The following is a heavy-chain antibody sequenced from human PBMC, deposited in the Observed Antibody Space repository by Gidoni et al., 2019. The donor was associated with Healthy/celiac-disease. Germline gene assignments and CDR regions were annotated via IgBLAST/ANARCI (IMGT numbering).Heavy chain of an antibody. Sequence: QVQLQQWGAGLLKPSETLSLTCAVYGGSFSGYSWSWIRQPPGKGLEWIGEINHSGSTNYNPSLKSRVTISVDTSKNQFSLKLISVTAADTAVYYCARTHILTGYYAPRYYYGMDVWGQGTTVTVSS. D-gene: IGHD3-9*01. CDR2: INHSGST. CDR1: GGSFSGYS. CDR3: ARTHILTGYYAPRYYYGMDV. J-gene: IGHJ6*02. V-gene: IGHV4-34*01.